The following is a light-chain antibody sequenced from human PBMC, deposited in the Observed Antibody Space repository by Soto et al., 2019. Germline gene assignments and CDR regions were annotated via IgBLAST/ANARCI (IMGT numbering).Light chain of an antibody. V-gene: IGKV3-20*01. CDR2: GAS. CDR1: QRVGSNY. Sequence: EIVLTQSPGTLSLSPGERATLYCRASQRVGSNYLAWYQKNPGQPPRLLIYGASARATGIADRFSGSGSGTDFTLTISRLEPEDFAVYYCQQYGSSRCTFGQGTKVEIK. CDR3: QQYGSSRCT. J-gene: IGKJ1*01.